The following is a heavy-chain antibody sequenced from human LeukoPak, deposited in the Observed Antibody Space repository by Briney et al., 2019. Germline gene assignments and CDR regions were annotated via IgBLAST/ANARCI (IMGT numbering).Heavy chain of an antibody. CDR1: GGSISSYY. CDR2: IYYSGST. CDR3: ARVKRNCSSTSCCRWYNWFDP. Sequence: PSETLSLTCTVSGGSISSYYWSWIRQPPGKGLEWIGYIYYSGSTNYNPSLKSRVTISVDTSKNQFSLKLSSVTAADTAVYYCARVKRNCSSTSCCRWYNWFDPWGQGTLVTVSS. J-gene: IGHJ5*02. V-gene: IGHV4-59*01. D-gene: IGHD2-2*01.